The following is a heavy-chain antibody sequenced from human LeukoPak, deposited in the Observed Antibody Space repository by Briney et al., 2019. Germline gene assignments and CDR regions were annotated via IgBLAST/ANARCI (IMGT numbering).Heavy chain of an antibody. V-gene: IGHV1-69*13. CDR1: GGTFSSYA. J-gene: IGHJ4*02. D-gene: IGHD1-26*01. CDR3: ASADSGSYYPY. CDR2: IIPIFGTA. Sequence: GASVNVSCKASGGTFSSYAISWVRQAPGQGLECMGGIIPIFGTANYAQKFQGRVTITADESTSTAYMELSSLRSEDTAVYYCASADSGSYYPYWGQGTLVTVSS.